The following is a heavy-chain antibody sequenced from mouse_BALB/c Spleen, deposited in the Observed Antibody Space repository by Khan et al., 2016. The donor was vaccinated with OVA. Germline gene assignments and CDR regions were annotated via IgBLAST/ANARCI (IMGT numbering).Heavy chain of an antibody. CDR1: GYSITTDYA. V-gene: IGHV3-2*02. CDR2: ISYSGNT. J-gene: IGHJ2*01. Sequence: EVQLQESGPGLVKPSQSLSLTCTVTGYSITTDYAWNWIRQFPGNKLEWMGYISYSGNTKYNPSLKSRISITRDTSKNKFFLQLKSVTTEDTARYCCARVYGRDFDYWGQGTPLTVSS. CDR3: ARVYGRDFDY. D-gene: IGHD2-10*02.